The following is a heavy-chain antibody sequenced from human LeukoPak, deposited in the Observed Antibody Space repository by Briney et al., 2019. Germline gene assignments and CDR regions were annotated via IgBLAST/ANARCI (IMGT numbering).Heavy chain of an antibody. CDR2: INHSGST. Sequence: KPSETLSLTCAVYGASFSGYYWSWIRQPPGKGLEWIGEINHSGSTNYNPSLKSRVTISVDTSKNQFSLKLSSVTAADTAVYYCARRRSLVGATGNWGQGTLVTVSS. CDR3: ARRRSLVGATGN. D-gene: IGHD1-26*01. V-gene: IGHV4-34*01. J-gene: IGHJ4*02. CDR1: GASFSGYY.